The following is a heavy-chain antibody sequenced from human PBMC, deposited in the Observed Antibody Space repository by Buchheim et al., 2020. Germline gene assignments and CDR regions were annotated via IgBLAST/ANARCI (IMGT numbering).Heavy chain of an antibody. J-gene: IGHJ4*02. CDR1: GFTFSSYA. D-gene: IGHD1/OR15-1a*01. CDR2: ISYDGSNK. V-gene: IGHV3-30*04. Sequence: QVQLVESGGGVVQPGRSLRLSCAASGFTFSSYAMHWVRQAPGKGLEWVAVISYDGSNKYYADSVKGRFTISRDNSKNTLYLQMNSLRAEDTAVYYCARDEAGSNNLFDYWGQGTL. CDR3: ARDEAGSNNLFDY.